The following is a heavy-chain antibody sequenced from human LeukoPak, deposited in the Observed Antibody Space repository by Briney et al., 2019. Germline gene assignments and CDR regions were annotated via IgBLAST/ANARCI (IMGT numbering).Heavy chain of an antibody. Sequence: GGSLRLSCAASGFTFHDYAMHWVRQAPGKGLEWVSGISWNGGTIDYADSVKGRFTISRDNAKNSLYLQMNSLRPEDMALYYCAKGPTYSSSSLFDYWGQGILVAVSS. CDR3: AKGPTYSSSSLFDY. J-gene: IGHJ4*02. D-gene: IGHD6-6*01. CDR2: ISWNGGTI. V-gene: IGHV3-9*03. CDR1: GFTFHDYA.